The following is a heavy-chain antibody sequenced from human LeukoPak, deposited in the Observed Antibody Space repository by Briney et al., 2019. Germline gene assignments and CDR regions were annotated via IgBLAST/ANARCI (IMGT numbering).Heavy chain of an antibody. CDR1: GFTFSSYA. V-gene: IGHV3-30*04. J-gene: IGHJ4*02. Sequence: PGRSLRHSCGASGFTFSSYAMHWVRQAPGKGLEWVAVIWYDGSNKYYADSVKGRFTISRDNSKNTLYLQMNSLRAEDTALYYCAKDISGYYSFDYWGQGNLVTVSS. D-gene: IGHD3-22*01. CDR2: IWYDGSNK. CDR3: AKDISGYYSFDY.